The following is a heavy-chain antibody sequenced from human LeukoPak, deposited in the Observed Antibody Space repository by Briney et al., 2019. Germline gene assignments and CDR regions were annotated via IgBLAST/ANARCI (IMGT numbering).Heavy chain of an antibody. D-gene: IGHD2-15*01. Sequence: GRSLRLSCAASGFTFDDYAMHWVRQAPGKGLEWVSGISWNSGNIGYGDSVKGRFTISRDNAKNSLYLQMNSLRAEDMALYYCANPMGGGLGGAFDIWGQGTMVTVSS. CDR1: GFTFDDYA. J-gene: IGHJ3*02. CDR2: ISWNSGNI. CDR3: ANPMGGGLGGAFDI. V-gene: IGHV3-9*03.